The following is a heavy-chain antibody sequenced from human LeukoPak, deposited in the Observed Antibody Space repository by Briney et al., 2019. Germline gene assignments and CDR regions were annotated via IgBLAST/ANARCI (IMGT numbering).Heavy chain of an antibody. J-gene: IGHJ6*03. CDR1: GYTFTGYC. Sequence: ASVKVSCKASGYTFTGYCMHWVRQAPGQGLEWMGWINPNSGGTNYAQKFQGRVTMTRDTSISTAYMELSRLRSDDTAVYYCARHTVAGDYMDVWGKGTTVTVSS. CDR2: INPNSGGT. D-gene: IGHD5-12*01. V-gene: IGHV1-2*02. CDR3: ARHTVAGDYMDV.